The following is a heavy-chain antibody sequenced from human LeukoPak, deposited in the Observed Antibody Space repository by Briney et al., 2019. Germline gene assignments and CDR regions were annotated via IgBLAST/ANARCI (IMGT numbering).Heavy chain of an antibody. V-gene: IGHV3-7*01. Sequence: PGGSLRLSCAASGFTFSSYWMSWVRQAPGKGLEWVANIKQDGSEKYYVDSVKGRFTISRDSAKNSVYLQMNGLRAEDTAVYYCAELGITMIGGVWGKGTTVTISS. D-gene: IGHD3-10*02. CDR3: AELGITMIGGV. CDR2: IKQDGSEK. CDR1: GFTFSSYW. J-gene: IGHJ6*04.